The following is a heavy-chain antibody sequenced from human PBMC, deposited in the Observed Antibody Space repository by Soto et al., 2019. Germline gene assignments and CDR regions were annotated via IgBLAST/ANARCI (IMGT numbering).Heavy chain of an antibody. CDR3: ARRPVTYYFDY. J-gene: IGHJ4*02. CDR2: INSSGNYT. V-gene: IGHV3-21*01. CDR1: GFTFSNYS. D-gene: IGHD4-17*01. Sequence: GGSLRLSCAASGFTFSNYSMNWVRQAPGKGLGWVSSINSSGNYTYYADSVKGRFTISRDNAKNSLYLQVNSLRAEDTAVYFCARRPVTYYFDYWGQGT.